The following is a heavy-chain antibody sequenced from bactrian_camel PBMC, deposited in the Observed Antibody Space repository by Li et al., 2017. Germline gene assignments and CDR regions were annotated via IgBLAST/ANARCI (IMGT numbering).Heavy chain of an antibody. Sequence: QLVESGGDLVQPGGSLRLSCDASGYSYRTDYVAWFRQGSGKEREGVAAIYTDDGTTYYADSVKGRFTISKDDAKNTLFLQMNGLKPEDTAVYYCAAEINPRGVPDFGYWGQGPRSPSP. D-gene: IGHD1*01. J-gene: IGHJ6*01. CDR3: AAEINPRGVPDFGY. CDR2: IYTDDGTT. V-gene: IGHV3S28*01. CDR1: GYSYRTDY.